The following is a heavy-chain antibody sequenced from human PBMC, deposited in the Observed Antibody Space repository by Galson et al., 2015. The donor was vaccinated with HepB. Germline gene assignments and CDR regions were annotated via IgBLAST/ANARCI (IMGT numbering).Heavy chain of an antibody. V-gene: IGHV3-33*08. Sequence: SLRLSCAASGFTFSSYGMHWVRQAPGKGLEWVAVIWYDGSNKYYADSVKGRFTISRDNSKNTLYLQMNSLRAEDTAVYYCARDREYYDSSGYVGYWGQGTLVTVSS. CDR2: IWYDGSNK. CDR3: ARDREYYDSSGYVGY. CDR1: GFTFSSYG. D-gene: IGHD3-22*01. J-gene: IGHJ4*02.